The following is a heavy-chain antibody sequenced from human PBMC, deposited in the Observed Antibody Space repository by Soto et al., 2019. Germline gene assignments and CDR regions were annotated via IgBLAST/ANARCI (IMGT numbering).Heavy chain of an antibody. CDR1: GDSVSSNSAA. CDR2: TYYRSKWYN. V-gene: IGHV6-1*01. Sequence: SQTLSLTCAISGDSVSSNSAAWNWIRQSPSRCLEWLARTYYRSKWYNDYAVSVKSRITINPDTSKNQFSLQLNSVTPEDTAAYYCATGAGYSGYDYLAGDFDYWGEGTQVTVSS. D-gene: IGHD5-12*01. CDR3: ATGAGYSGYDYLAGDFDY. J-gene: IGHJ4*02.